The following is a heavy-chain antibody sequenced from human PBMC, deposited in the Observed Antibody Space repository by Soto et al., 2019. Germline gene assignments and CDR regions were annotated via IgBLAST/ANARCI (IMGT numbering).Heavy chain of an antibody. D-gene: IGHD3-10*01. CDR3: ARDETYYYGSGPV. CDR2: IKQDGSEK. CDR1: GFTFSTYW. J-gene: IGHJ4*02. V-gene: IGHV3-7*01. Sequence: GGSLRLSCAASGFTFSTYWMSWVRQAPGKGLEWVANIKQDGSEKYYVDSVKGRFTISRDNAKNSLYLQMNGLRAEDTAVYYCARDETYYYGSGPVGGQGTLVTVSS.